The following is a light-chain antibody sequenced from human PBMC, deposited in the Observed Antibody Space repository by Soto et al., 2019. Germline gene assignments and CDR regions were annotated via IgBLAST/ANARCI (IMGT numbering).Light chain of an antibody. V-gene: IGKV3-20*01. Sequence: DIVLTQSPGTLSLSPGERATLSCRASQSISSSYLAWYQQKPSQAPRLLIYGASSRATGIPEMFSGSGSGTDFLTTSSRQEAEDSTVYYCQHYGSPPSTFGQGTKVEIK. J-gene: IGKJ1*01. CDR3: QHYGSPPST. CDR2: GAS. CDR1: QSISSSY.